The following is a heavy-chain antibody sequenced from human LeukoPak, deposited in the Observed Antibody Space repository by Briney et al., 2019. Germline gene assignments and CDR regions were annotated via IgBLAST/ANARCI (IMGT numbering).Heavy chain of an antibody. CDR2: ISYDANNK. Sequence: GGSLRLSCAASAFTFSTYGMHWVRQAPGKGLEWVAVISYDANNKYYVDSVKGQFTISRDNSKNTLYLQMNSLRAEDTAVYYCAKDRHPARTDGYYFDYWGQGTLVTVSS. CDR3: AKDRHPARTDGYYFDY. J-gene: IGHJ4*02. D-gene: IGHD5-24*01. CDR1: AFTFSTYG. V-gene: IGHV3-30*18.